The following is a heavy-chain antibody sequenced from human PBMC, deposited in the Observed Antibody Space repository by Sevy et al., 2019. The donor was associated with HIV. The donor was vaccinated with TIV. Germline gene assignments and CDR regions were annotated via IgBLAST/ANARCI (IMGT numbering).Heavy chain of an antibody. CDR3: ASGAYYYASRTENFDY. J-gene: IGHJ4*02. Sequence: GGSLRLSCAASGFTFSSYGMHWVRQAPGKGLEWVALIWYDGSSKYYADSVKGGFTISRDNSKNTRYLQMNSLRAEDTAVYYCASGAYYYASRTENFDYWGQGTLVTVSS. V-gene: IGHV3-33*01. CDR1: GFTFSSYG. CDR2: IWYDGSSK. D-gene: IGHD3-10*01.